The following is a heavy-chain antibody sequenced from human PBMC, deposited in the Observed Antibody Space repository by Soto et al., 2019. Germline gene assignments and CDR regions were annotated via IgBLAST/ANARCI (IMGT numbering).Heavy chain of an antibody. D-gene: IGHD3-16*01. J-gene: IGHJ4*02. V-gene: IGHV3-30-3*01. Sequence: QVQLVESGGGVVQPGRSLRLSCAASGFTFSSYAMHWVRQAPGKGLEWVAVISYDGSNKYYADSVKGRFTISRDNSKNTLYQQMNSLRAEDTAVYYCASGGGEEGAYFDYWGQGTLVTVSS. CDR1: GFTFSSYA. CDR3: ASGGGEEGAYFDY. CDR2: ISYDGSNK.